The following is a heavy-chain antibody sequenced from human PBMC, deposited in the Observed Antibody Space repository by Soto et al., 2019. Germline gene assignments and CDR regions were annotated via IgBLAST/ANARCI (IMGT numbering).Heavy chain of an antibody. CDR2: MNPGSGDT. D-gene: IGHD5-18*01. CDR3: ARMESFGSLNWFDP. CDR1: GYTFTNND. J-gene: IGHJ5*02. Sequence: ASVKVSCKASGYTFTNNDVSWVRQATGQGLEWMGWMNPGSGDTGYAQKFQGRVTTTRDISIATAYMELNSLTSEDTAIYYCARMESFGSLNWFDPWVREPWSPSPQ. V-gene: IGHV1-8*02.